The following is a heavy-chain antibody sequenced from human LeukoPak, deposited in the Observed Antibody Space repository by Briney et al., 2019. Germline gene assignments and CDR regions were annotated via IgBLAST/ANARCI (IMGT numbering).Heavy chain of an antibody. V-gene: IGHV3-23*01. Sequence: PGGSLRLSCAASGFTFSSYAMSWVRRAPGKGLEWVSAISGSGSTVYYADSVKGRFTVSRDNGKSSLHLQMNSLRVEDTALYYCVRQFASWGQGTLVTVSS. J-gene: IGHJ4*02. CDR3: VRQFAS. CDR1: GFTFSSYA. CDR2: ISGSGSTV.